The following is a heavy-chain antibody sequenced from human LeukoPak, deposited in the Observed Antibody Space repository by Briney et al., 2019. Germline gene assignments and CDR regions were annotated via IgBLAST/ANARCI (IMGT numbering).Heavy chain of an antibody. D-gene: IGHD5-18*01. CDR3: ARDGRDTAMVRAWYYGMDV. J-gene: IGHJ6*02. CDR1: GFTFSSYS. Sequence: GGSLRLSCAASGFTFSSYSMKWVRQAAGEGLEWVSSISSSSSYIYYADSVKGRFTIARDNAKNSLYLQMNSLRAEDTAVYYCARDGRDTAMVRAWYYGMDVWGQGTTVTVSS. V-gene: IGHV3-21*01. CDR2: ISSSSSYI.